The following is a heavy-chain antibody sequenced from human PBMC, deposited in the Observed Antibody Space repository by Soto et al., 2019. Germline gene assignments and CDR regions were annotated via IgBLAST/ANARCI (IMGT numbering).Heavy chain of an antibody. CDR1: GFTFSTYG. CDR2: ISYDAKHK. J-gene: IGHJ4*02. V-gene: IGHV3-30*18. D-gene: IGHD3-3*01. Sequence: QVQLVESGGGVVQPGRSLRLSCAASGFTFSTYGMHWVRQAPGKGLEWVAVISYDAKHKYYADSLKGRFTISRDNSKNTLYLQMNSLRAEDTAVYYCAKGAVQDLWSGYYTLFDSGGQGTLVTVSS. CDR3: AKGAVQDLWSGYYTLFDS.